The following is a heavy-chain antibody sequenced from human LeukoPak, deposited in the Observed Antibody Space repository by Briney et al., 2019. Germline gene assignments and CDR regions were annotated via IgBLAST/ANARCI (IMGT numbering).Heavy chain of an antibody. J-gene: IGHJ3*02. CDR3: AREWAHVFDI. D-gene: IGHD1-26*01. CDR1: GGSFSGYY. Sequence: PSETLSLTCAVYGGSFSGYYWSWIRQPPGKGLEWIGEINHSGSTNYNPSLKSRVTISEDTSKNQFSLKLSSVTAADTAVYYCAREWAHVFDIWGQGTIVTVSS. CDR2: INHSGST. V-gene: IGHV4-34*01.